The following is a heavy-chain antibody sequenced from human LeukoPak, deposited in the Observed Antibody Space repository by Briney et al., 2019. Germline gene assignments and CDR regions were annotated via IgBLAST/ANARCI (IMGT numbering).Heavy chain of an antibody. CDR3: AKGPGDSSGYIDY. Sequence: GGSLRLSCAASGFTFSSYAMHWVRQAPGKGLEWVAVISYDGSNKYYADSVKGRFTISRDNSKNTLYLQMNSLRAEDTAVYYCAKGPGDSSGYIDYWGQGTLVTVSS. CDR2: ISYDGSNK. J-gene: IGHJ4*02. V-gene: IGHV3-30-3*01. CDR1: GFTFSSYA. D-gene: IGHD3-22*01.